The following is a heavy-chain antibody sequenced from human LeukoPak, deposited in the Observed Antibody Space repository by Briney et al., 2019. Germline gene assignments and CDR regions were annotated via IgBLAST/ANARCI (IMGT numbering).Heavy chain of an antibody. CDR3: ARDVGFIVGATPGAFDI. V-gene: IGHV3-66*01. CDR1: GFTFSSYE. CDR2: IYSGGNT. D-gene: IGHD1-26*01. J-gene: IGHJ3*02. Sequence: GGSLRLSCAASGFTFSSYEMNWVRQAPGKGLEWASVIYSGGNTYYADSVKGRFTISRDNTKSTLYLQMNSLRADDTAVYYCARDVGFIVGATPGAFDIWGQGTMVTVSS.